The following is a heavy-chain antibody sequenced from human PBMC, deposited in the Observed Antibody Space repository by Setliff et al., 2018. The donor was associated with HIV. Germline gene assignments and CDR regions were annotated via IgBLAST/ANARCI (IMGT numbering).Heavy chain of an antibody. CDR2: ITDGGDT. Sequence: PSETLSLTCIVSGGSISSGTYYWTWIRQPPGRGLEWIGEITDGGDTAYNSSLQSRLTISLDTSKKQFALKLHSMTAADTAVYYCARGSSCSSSSCYLYYYYYYGVDVWGPGTAVTVSS. V-gene: IGHV4-61*01. CDR1: GGSISSGTYY. J-gene: IGHJ6*02. D-gene: IGHD2-2*01. CDR3: ARGSSCSSSSCYLYYYYYYGVDV.